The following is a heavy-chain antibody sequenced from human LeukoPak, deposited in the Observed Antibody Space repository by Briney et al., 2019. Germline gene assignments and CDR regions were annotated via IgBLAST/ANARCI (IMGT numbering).Heavy chain of an antibody. CDR1: GYTFTGYY. CDR2: INPNSGGT. D-gene: IGHD3-10*01. V-gene: IGHV1-2*02. J-gene: IGHJ5*02. Sequence: EASVKVSCKASGYTFTGYYMHWVRQAPGQGLEWMGWINPNSGGTNYAQKFQGRVTMTRDTSISTAYMELSRLRSDDTAVYYCARDPKTYYYGSGSYRPNWFDPWGQGTLVTVSS. CDR3: ARDPKTYYYGSGSYRPNWFDP.